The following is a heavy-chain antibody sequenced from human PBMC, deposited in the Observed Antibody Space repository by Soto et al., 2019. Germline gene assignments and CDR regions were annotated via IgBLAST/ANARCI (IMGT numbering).Heavy chain of an antibody. CDR3: ARGDSSTKFDY. Sequence: QPQLQESGSGLVKPSQTLSLTCAVSGGSISSGGYSWSWIRQPPGKGLEWIGYIYHSGSTYYNPSLKSRVTISVGRSKNQFSLKLSSVTAADTAVYYCARGDSSTKFDYWGQGTLVTVSS. CDR2: IYHSGST. CDR1: GGSISSGGYS. D-gene: IGHD6-13*01. J-gene: IGHJ4*02. V-gene: IGHV4-30-2*01.